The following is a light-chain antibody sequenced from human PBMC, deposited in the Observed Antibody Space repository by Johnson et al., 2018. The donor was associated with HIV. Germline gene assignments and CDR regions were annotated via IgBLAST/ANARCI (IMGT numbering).Light chain of an antibody. CDR3: GTWDSSLRAGGYV. CDR2: DNN. V-gene: IGLV1-51*01. J-gene: IGLJ1*01. CDR1: NTNIGNDF. Sequence: QSVLTQSPSVSAAPGQNVTISCSGSNTNIGNDFVSWYQQLPGKAPRLLIYDNNKRPSGIPDRFSGSKSGTSATLGITGLQTGDEADYYCGTWDSSLRAGGYVFGTGTKVTVL.